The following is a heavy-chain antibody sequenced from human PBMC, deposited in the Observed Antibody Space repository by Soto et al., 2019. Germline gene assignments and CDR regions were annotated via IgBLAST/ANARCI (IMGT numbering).Heavy chain of an antibody. D-gene: IGHD2-15*01. CDR3: ASECSGGSCQRAIDY. Sequence: SGTLSLTCAVYGGSFSGFYWGWVRQAPGKGLEWIGEINHSGSTNYNPSLKSRVTISVDTSKNQFSLKLSSVTAADTAVYYCASECSGGSCQRAIDYWGQGTLVTVSS. CDR1: GGSFSGFY. CDR2: INHSGST. V-gene: IGHV4-34*01. J-gene: IGHJ4*02.